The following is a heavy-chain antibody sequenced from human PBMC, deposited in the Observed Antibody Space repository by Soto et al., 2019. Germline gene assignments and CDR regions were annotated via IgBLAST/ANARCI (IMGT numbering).Heavy chain of an antibody. CDR1: GFTFSSYA. CDR2: ISGRGGST. J-gene: IGHJ6*03. V-gene: IGHV3-23*01. D-gene: IGHD3-3*01. Sequence: TGGSLRLSCAASGFTFSSYAMSWVRQAPGKGLEWVSAISGRGGSTYYADSVKGRFTISRDNSKNTLYLQMNSLRAEDTAVYYCAKAYNYDFWSGNTYYYYYMDVWGKGTTVTVSS. CDR3: AKAYNYDFWSGNTYYYYYMDV.